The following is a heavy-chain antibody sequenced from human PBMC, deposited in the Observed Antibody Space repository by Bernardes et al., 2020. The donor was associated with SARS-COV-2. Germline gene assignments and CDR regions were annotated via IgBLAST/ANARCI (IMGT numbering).Heavy chain of an antibody. CDR1: GFTFTNTA. J-gene: IGHJ6*02. CDR2: IGSDFNT. D-gene: IGHD3-16*01. Sequence: GGSLRLSCVASGFTFTNTAMNWVRQAPGKGLEWVSGIGSDFNTWYADSVKGRFTISRDNSRMTVYLQMNSLRAEDTAVYYCAKDLFGFAAMDVWGQGTTVTVSS. CDR3: AKDLFGFAAMDV. V-gene: IGHV3-23*01.